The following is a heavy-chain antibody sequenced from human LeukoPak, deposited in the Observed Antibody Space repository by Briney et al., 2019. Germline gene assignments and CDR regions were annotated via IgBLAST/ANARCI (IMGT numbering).Heavy chain of an antibody. CDR2: IYTSGST. CDR3: ARGYCSSTSCYPNDWYFDL. V-gene: IGHV4-61*02. J-gene: IGHJ2*01. D-gene: IGHD2-2*01. Sequence: SQTLSLTCTVSGGSISSGSYYWSWIRQPAGKGLEWIGRIYTSGSTNYNPSLKSRVTISVDTSKNQFSLKLSSVTAADTAVYYCARGYCSSTSCYPNDWYFDLWGRGTLVTVSS. CDR1: GGSISSGSYY.